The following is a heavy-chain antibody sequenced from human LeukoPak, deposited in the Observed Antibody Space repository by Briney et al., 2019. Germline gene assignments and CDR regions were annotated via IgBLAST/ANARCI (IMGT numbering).Heavy chain of an antibody. J-gene: IGHJ4*02. CDR3: ARDAKGAAGSG. CDR2: ISSSSSYI. CDR1: GFTFSSYS. V-gene: IGHV3-21*01. D-gene: IGHD6-13*01. Sequence: PGGSLRLSCAASGFTFSSYSMNWVRQAPGKGLEWVSSISSSSSYIYYADSVKGRYTISRDNAKNSLYLQMNSLRAEDTAVYYCARDAKGAAGSGWGQGTLVTVSS.